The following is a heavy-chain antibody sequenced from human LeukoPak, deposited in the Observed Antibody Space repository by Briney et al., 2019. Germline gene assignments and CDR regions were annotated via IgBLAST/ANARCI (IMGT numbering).Heavy chain of an antibody. CDR2: IIPIFGTA. J-gene: IGHJ3*02. V-gene: IGHV1-69*13. CDR3: ARVSESPPHDAFDI. Sequence: SVKVSCKASGGTFSSYAISWVRQAPGQGLEWMGGIIPIFGTANYAQKFQGRVTITADESTSTAYMELSSLRSEDTAVYYCARVSESPPHDAFDIWGQGTMVTVSS. CDR1: GGTFSSYA. D-gene: IGHD1-26*01.